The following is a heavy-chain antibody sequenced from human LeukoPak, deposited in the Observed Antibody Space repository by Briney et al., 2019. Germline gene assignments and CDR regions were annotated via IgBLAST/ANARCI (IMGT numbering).Heavy chain of an antibody. CDR2: ITSSSSTI. CDR1: AFSFSAYN. CDR3: ARETTSFYYMDV. V-gene: IGHV3-48*01. D-gene: IGHD1/OR15-1a*01. Sequence: GGSLRLSCAASAFSFSAYNMNWVRQAPGKGLEWASYITSSSSTIYYADSVEGRFTISRDNAKNSLYLQMNSLRAEDTAVYYCARETTSFYYMDVWGKGTTVTVSS. J-gene: IGHJ6*03.